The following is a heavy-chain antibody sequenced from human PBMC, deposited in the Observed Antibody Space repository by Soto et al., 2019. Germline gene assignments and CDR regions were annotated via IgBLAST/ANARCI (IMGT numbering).Heavy chain of an antibody. V-gene: IGHV3-23*01. J-gene: IGHJ6*02. D-gene: IGHD5-18*01. CDR2: ISGSGGIT. Sequence: GGSLRLSCVASEFTFSDYVMNWVRQAPGKGLDWVSVISGSGGITYSADSVKGRFTISRDNSKNILYLQMNSLRAEDTAVYYCAKGIPDTGGYYYYSMDVWGQGTAVTVSS. CDR3: AKGIPDTGGYYYYSMDV. CDR1: EFTFSDYV.